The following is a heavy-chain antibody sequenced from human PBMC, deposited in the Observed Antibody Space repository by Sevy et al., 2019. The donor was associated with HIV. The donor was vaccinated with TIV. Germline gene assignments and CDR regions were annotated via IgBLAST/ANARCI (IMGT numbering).Heavy chain of an antibody. J-gene: IGHJ3*02. CDR2: IYPGDSDT. CDR1: GYSFTSYW. V-gene: IGHV5-51*01. D-gene: IGHD2-21*02. Sequence: GESLKISCKGSGYSFTSYWIGWVRQMPGKGLEWMGIIYPGDSDTRDSPSFQGQVTISADKSISTAYLQWSSLKASDTAMYYCARKVGDGGDTDAFDIWGQGTMVTVS. CDR3: ARKVGDGGDTDAFDI.